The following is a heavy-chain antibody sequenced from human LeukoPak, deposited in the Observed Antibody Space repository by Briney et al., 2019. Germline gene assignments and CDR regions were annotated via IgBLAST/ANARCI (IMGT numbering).Heavy chain of an antibody. Sequence: GGSLRLSCAASGFTFSAYAMSWVRQAPGKGLEWVSTISHDGYSTYYADSVKGRFTISRDNAKNSLYLQMNSLRAEDTAVYYCARRHDYSNYPDYWGQGTLVTVSS. CDR3: ARRHDYSNYPDY. J-gene: IGHJ4*02. V-gene: IGHV3-23*01. CDR2: ISHDGYST. D-gene: IGHD4-11*01. CDR1: GFTFSAYA.